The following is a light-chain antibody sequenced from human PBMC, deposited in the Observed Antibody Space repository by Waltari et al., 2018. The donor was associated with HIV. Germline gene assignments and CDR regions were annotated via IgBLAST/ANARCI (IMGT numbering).Light chain of an antibody. Sequence: QSALTQPASVSGSPGQSITISCTGTSSDVGIYNLVSWYQQYPGKAPKLMIYEGSKRPSGVSNRFSGSKSGNTASLTISGLQTEDEADYYCFSYAGSFVVFGGGTKLTVL. CDR3: FSYAGSFVV. J-gene: IGLJ2*01. CDR2: EGS. V-gene: IGLV2-23*01. CDR1: SSDVGIYNL.